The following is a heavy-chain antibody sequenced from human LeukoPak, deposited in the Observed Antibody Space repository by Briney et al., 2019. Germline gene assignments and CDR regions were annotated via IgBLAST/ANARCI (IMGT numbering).Heavy chain of an antibody. Sequence: ASVKVSCKASGYTFTSYYMHWVRQAPGQGLELMGIINPSGGSTSYAQKFQGRVTMTRDTSTSTVYMELSSLRSEDTAVYYCARDWDYYGSGSYYTIGHAFDIWGQGTMVTVSS. CDR3: ARDWDYYGSGSYYTIGHAFDI. CDR2: INPSGGST. J-gene: IGHJ3*02. D-gene: IGHD3-10*01. V-gene: IGHV1-46*01. CDR1: GYTFTSYY.